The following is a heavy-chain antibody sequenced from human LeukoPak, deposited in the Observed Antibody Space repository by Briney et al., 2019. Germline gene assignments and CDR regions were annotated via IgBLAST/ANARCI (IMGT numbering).Heavy chain of an antibody. CDR1: GGSINSYY. D-gene: IGHD3-16*01. J-gene: IGHJ6*03. V-gene: IGHV4-4*07. CDR3: ARGSFGGVTKDYYYMDV. CDR2: IYTSGST. Sequence: SETLSLTCTVSGGSINSYYWSWIRQPAGKGLEWIGRIYTSGSTNYNPSLNSRVTMSVDTSKNQFSLRLSSVTAVDTAVYYCARGSFGGVTKDYYYMDVWGKGTTVTISS.